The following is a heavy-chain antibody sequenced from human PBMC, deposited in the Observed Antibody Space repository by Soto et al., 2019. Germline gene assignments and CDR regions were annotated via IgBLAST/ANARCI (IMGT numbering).Heavy chain of an antibody. J-gene: IGHJ6*02. V-gene: IGHV4-4*07. CDR3: VRDGSDSYGLDV. D-gene: IGHD3-10*01. CDR2: IYNGGNT. CDR1: GGSISSYY. Sequence: SSETLSLTCTVSGGSISSYYWSWIRQSAGKGLEWIGRIYNGGNTQYNPSLKSRVTMSADTSKNQFSLRLNSVTAADTAVYYCVRDGSDSYGLDVWGQGTTVTVSS.